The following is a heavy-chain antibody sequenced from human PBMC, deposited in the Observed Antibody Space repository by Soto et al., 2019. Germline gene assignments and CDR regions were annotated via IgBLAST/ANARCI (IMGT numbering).Heavy chain of an antibody. V-gene: IGHV1-8*01. CDR3: AKMDRIQLWSYYYYYGMDV. J-gene: IGHJ6*02. D-gene: IGHD5-18*01. Sequence: ASVKVSCKASGYTFTSYDINWVRQATGQGLEWMGWMNPNSGNTGYAQKFQGRVTMTRNTSISTAYMELSSLRAEDTAVYYCAKMDRIQLWSYYYYYGMDVWGQGTTVTVSS. CDR2: MNPNSGNT. CDR1: GYTFTSYD.